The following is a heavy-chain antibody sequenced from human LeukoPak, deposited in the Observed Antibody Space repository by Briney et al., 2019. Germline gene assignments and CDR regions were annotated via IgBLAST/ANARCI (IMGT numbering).Heavy chain of an antibody. J-gene: IGHJ4*02. CDR3: ARESESYDSTGSTFPF. Sequence: PGGSLRLSCAASGFTFSSYAMHWVRQAPGKGLEWVAFIRYDGSNKFYADSVKGRFTISRDNSKNTLFLQMSSLRAGDTALYYCARESESYDSTGSTFPFWGQGTLATVSS. D-gene: IGHD3-22*01. V-gene: IGHV3-30*02. CDR1: GFTFSSYA. CDR2: IRYDGSNK.